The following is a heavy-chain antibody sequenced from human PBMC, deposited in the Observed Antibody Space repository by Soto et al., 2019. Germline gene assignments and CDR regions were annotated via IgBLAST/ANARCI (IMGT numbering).Heavy chain of an antibody. CDR2: ISGSGAST. J-gene: IGHJ5*02. V-gene: IGHV3-23*01. CDR1: GFTFSSYA. Sequence: PGGSLRLSCAASGFTFSSYAMSWVRQAPGKGLEWVSLISGSGASTYYADSVKGRFTISRDNSKNTLYLQMNSLKTEDTAVYYCTRRNYDFWSGYENWFDPWGQGT. CDR3: TRRNYDFWSGYENWFDP. D-gene: IGHD3-3*01.